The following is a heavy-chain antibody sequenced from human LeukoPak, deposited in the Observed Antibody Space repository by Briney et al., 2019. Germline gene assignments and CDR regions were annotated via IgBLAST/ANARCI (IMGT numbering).Heavy chain of an antibody. CDR3: THSGKHYYNDF. V-gene: IGHV2-5*01. CDR2: IYWHDDK. D-gene: IGHD1-14*01. CDR1: GFSLTTSAAS. J-gene: IGHJ4*02. Sequence: SGPTLVKPTQTLTLTCTFSGFSLTTSAASVAWIRKPPGKALECPALIYWHDDKRSSPSLKNRLTITKDTSKNQVVLRMTNMDPVDTATYYCTHSGKHYYNDFWGQGAVVTVSS.